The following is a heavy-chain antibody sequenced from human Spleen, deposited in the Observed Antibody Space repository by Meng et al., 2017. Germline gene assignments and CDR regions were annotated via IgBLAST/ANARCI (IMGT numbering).Heavy chain of an antibody. CDR1: GFMFDSHW. CDR2: INQDGDKT. J-gene: IGHJ6*02. V-gene: IGHV3-7*01. CDR3: ARDLGAGGIAVAGYYYGMDV. Sequence: GESLKISCEASGFMFDSHWMSWVRQSPGKGLEWVAYINQDGDKTFYGGSVKGRFTISRDNSKNTLYLQMNSLRAEDTAVYYCARDLGAGGIAVAGYYYGMDVWGQGTTVTVSS. D-gene: IGHD6-19*01.